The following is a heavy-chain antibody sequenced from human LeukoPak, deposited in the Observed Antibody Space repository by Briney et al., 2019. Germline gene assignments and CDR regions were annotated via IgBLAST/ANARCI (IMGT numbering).Heavy chain of an antibody. D-gene: IGHD4-23*01. CDR2: INPSGGSA. Sequence: GMINPSGGSATYAQKFQGRLTMTRDTSTSTVFMELSSLRSEDTAVYYCARFHYGDNFPSDYWGQGTLVTVSS. V-gene: IGHV1-46*01. J-gene: IGHJ4*02. CDR3: ARFHYGDNFPSDY.